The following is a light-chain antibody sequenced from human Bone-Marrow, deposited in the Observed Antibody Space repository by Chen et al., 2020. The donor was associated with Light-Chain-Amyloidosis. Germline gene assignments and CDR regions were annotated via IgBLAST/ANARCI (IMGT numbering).Light chain of an antibody. CDR2: EAI. CDR3: CAYAGRSSVV. Sequence: QSALTQPASVSGSPGQSITISCTGRRGDIGTYDFVSWYQQFPGKAPKLMIYEAIKRPSGVSDRFSGYKSGYTASLTISGLQAEDEADYYCCAYAGRSSVVFGGGTKLTVL. J-gene: IGLJ3*02. V-gene: IGLV2-23*01. CDR1: RGDIGTYDF.